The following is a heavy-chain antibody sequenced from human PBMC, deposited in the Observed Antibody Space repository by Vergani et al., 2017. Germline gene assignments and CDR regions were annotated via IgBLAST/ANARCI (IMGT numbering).Heavy chain of an antibody. V-gene: IGHV3-74*01. CDR2: MNSDGSST. CDR1: GFTFSSNG. J-gene: IGHJ6*02. Sequence: EVQLVESGGGFVQPGGSLRLSCAASGFTFSSNGMHWVRQAPGKGLVWVSRMNSDGSSTTYADAVKGRFTISRDNAKNTLYLQMNSLRAEDTAVYYCARGYNNAMDVWGQGTTVTVSS. CDR3: ARGYNNAMDV. D-gene: IGHD5-12*01.